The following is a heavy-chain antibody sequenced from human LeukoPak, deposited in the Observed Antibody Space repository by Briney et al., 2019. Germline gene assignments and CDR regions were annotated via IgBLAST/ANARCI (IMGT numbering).Heavy chain of an antibody. CDR2: FDPEDGET. J-gene: IGHJ4*02. CDR3: ATDLEVVVDCSGGSCYSSY. V-gene: IGHV1-24*01. Sequence: RASVKVSCKASGYTFTSYGISWVRQAPGKGLEWMGGFDPEDGETIYAQKFQGRVTMTEDTSTDTAYMELSSLRSEDTAVYYCATDLEVVVDCSGGSCYSSYWGQGTLVTVSS. CDR1: GYTFTSYG. D-gene: IGHD2-15*01.